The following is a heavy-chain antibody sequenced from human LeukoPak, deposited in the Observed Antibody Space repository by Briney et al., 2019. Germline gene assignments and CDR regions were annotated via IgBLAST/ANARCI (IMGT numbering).Heavy chain of an antibody. CDR2: INPNSGDT. Sequence: WASVKVSCKASGYTFTGYYMHWVRQAPGQGLEWMGWINPNSGDTNYAQRFQGRVTMTRDTSISTAYMDLSRMTSDDTAVYYCARVRPRIDGSGTSYLRLYYFDYWGQGTLVTVSS. CDR1: GYTFTGYY. J-gene: IGHJ4*02. CDR3: ARVRPRIDGSGTSYLRLYYFDY. D-gene: IGHD3-10*01. V-gene: IGHV1-2*02.